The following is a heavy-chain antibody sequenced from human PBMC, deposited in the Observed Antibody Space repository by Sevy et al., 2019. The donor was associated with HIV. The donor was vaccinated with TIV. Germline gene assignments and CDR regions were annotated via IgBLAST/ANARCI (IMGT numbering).Heavy chain of an antibody. CDR3: AAVVFTFGGDAYKYHHFMDV. CDR1: GFTFSSYD. D-gene: IGHD3-16*01. J-gene: IGHJ6*03. V-gene: IGHV3-30*03. CDR2: ISYDGRSK. Sequence: GGYLRLSCTASGFTFSSYDIHCVRQAPGKGLEWVAGISYDGRSKQYADSVKGRFTTSRDNAKSSLYLQMDSLRVEDTAVYYRAAVVFTFGGDAYKYHHFMDVWGKGTQVPVSS.